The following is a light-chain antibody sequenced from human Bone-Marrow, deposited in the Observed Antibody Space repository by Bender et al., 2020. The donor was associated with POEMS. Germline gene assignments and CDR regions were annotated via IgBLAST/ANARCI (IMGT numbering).Light chain of an antibody. CDR3: CSYAVTNTWV. CDR2: EVT. J-gene: IGLJ3*02. V-gene: IGLV2-23*02. Sequence: QSALTQPASVSGSPGQSITISCSGTSRDIGYYNFVSWYQQHPGEAPRLLIYEVTRRPSGISNRFSGSKSGNTASLTISGLQADDEATYYCCSYAVTNTWVFGGGTSLTVL. CDR1: SRDIGYYNF.